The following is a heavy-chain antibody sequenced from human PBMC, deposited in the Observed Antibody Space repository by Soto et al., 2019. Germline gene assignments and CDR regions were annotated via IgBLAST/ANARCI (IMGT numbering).Heavy chain of an antibody. CDR3: GSLRPSGSVLS. J-gene: IGHJ5*02. CDR1: GGSLSSYY. Sequence: SETLSLTCTVSGGSLSSYYWTWIRQSPGKGLEWIGYVYFSGNTNYNPSLKSRVAISIDTSKNQFSLRLASVTAADTAFYYCGSLRPSGSVLSWGQGTLVTVSS. V-gene: IGHV4-59*12. CDR2: VYFSGNT. D-gene: IGHD6-25*01.